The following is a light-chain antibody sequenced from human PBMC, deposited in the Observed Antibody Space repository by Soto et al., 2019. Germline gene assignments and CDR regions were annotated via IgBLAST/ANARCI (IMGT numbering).Light chain of an antibody. J-gene: IGLJ2*01. Sequence: QSVLTQPASVSGSPGQSITISCTGTSSDVGSYNLVSWYQQHPGKAPKLMIYEGSKRPSGVSNRFSGSKSGNTASLTISGLQAEDEADYHCCSYAGRGTVVFGGGTQLTVL. CDR1: SSDVGSYNL. CDR2: EGS. V-gene: IGLV2-23*01. CDR3: CSYAGRGTVV.